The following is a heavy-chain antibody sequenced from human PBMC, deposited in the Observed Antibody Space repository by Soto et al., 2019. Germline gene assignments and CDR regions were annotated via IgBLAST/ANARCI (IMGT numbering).Heavy chain of an antibody. CDR1: GGSISSSNW. CDR3: ARDLGYSSGWPYFDY. J-gene: IGHJ4*02. V-gene: IGHV4-4*02. D-gene: IGHD6-19*01. CDR2: IYHSGST. Sequence: QVQLQESGPGLVKPSGTLSLTCAVSGGSISSSNWWSWVRQPPGKGLEWIGEIYHSGSTNYNPSLKSRVTISVDTSKNQFSLKLSSVTAADTAVYYCARDLGYSSGWPYFDYWGQGTLVTVSS.